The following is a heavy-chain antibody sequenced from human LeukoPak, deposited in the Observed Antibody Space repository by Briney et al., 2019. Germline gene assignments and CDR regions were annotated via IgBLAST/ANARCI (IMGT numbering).Heavy chain of an antibody. J-gene: IGHJ6*03. CDR2: ISAYNGST. V-gene: IGHV1-18*01. CDR1: GYTFTSYG. CDR3: ARDQIAVADYYYYYMDV. Sequence: ASVKVSCKASGYTFTSYGISWVRQAPGQGLEWMGWISAYNGSTNYAQELQGRVTMTTDTSTSTAYMELRSLRSDDTAVYYCARDQIAVADYYYYYMDVWGKGTTVTVSS. D-gene: IGHD6-19*01.